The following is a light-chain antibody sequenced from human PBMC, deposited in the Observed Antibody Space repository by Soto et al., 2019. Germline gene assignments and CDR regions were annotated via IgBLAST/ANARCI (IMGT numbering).Light chain of an antibody. CDR2: EVN. CDR1: SSDVGGYNY. Sequence: QDTQTQPPSACGSPGHSVSISCTGTSSDVGGYNYVSWYQQHPGKAPKLMIYEVNKRPSGVPDRFSGSKSGNTASLTVSGLQAEDEADYYCSSYAGSSNVFGTGTKVTVL. J-gene: IGLJ1*01. V-gene: IGLV2-8*01. CDR3: SSYAGSSNV.